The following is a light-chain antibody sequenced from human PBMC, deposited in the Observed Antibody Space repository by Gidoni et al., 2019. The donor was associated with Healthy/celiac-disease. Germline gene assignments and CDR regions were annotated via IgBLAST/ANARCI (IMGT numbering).Light chain of an antibody. CDR3: QQRSNWPLT. Sequence: EIVLTQSPATLSLSPGERATLSCRSGQSVSSYLAWYQQKPGQAPRLLIYDASNRSTGIPARFSGSGSVTDFTLTISSLDPEDFAVYYCQQRSNWPLTFGGGTKVEIK. CDR1: QSVSSY. CDR2: DAS. J-gene: IGKJ4*01. V-gene: IGKV3-11*01.